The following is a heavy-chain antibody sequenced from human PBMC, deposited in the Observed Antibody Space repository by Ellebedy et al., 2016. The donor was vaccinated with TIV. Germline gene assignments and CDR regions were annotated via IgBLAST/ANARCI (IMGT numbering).Heavy chain of an antibody. Sequence: GGSLRLXXAASGFTFSSYAMSWVRQAPGKGLEWVSAISGSVTSTYSADSVKGRFTISRDNSKNTLYLQMNSLRAEDTAVYYCAKGPTTRYYYMDVWGKGTTATVSS. V-gene: IGHV3-23*01. J-gene: IGHJ6*03. D-gene: IGHD1-26*01. CDR3: AKGPTTRYYYMDV. CDR1: GFTFSSYA. CDR2: ISGSVTST.